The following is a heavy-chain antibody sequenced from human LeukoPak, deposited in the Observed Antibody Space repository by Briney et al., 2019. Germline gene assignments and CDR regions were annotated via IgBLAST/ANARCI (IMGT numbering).Heavy chain of an antibody. D-gene: IGHD6-25*01. Sequence: GASVKVSCKASGYTFNSSYMHWVRQAPGQGLEWMGIINPSDDSTRYAQKFQGRVTMTKDTSTNTVYMHLSSLSSDDTAVYYCARQRGGIFDYWGQGTLVTVSS. J-gene: IGHJ4*02. CDR1: GYTFNSSY. CDR2: INPSDDST. CDR3: ARQRGGIFDY. V-gene: IGHV1-46*02.